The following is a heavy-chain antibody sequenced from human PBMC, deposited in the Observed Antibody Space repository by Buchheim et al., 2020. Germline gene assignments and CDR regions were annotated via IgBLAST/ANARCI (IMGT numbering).Heavy chain of an antibody. D-gene: IGHD1-26*01. Sequence: EVQLVESGGGLVQPGGSLRLSCAASGFTFSSYAMSWVRQAPGRGLEWVSTFSGSGGNPYYADSMKGRFTISRDNYKNTLYLQMNSLRAEDTALYYCARGNSGSYYDAVDYWGQGTL. CDR1: GFTFSSYA. J-gene: IGHJ4*02. CDR2: FSGSGGNP. V-gene: IGHV3-23*04. CDR3: ARGNSGSYYDAVDY.